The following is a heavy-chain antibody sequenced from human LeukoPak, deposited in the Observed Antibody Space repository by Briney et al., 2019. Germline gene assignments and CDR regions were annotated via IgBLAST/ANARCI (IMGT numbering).Heavy chain of an antibody. CDR1: GYSFTSYW. Sequence: GESLKISFKGSGYSFTSYWIGWVRQMPGKGLEWMGIIYPGDSDTRYSPSFQGQVTISADKSISTAYLQWSSLKASDTAMYYCARQGRIAAAGTDNWGQGTLVTVSS. J-gene: IGHJ4*02. CDR3: ARQGRIAAAGTDN. D-gene: IGHD6-13*01. V-gene: IGHV5-51*01. CDR2: IYPGDSDT.